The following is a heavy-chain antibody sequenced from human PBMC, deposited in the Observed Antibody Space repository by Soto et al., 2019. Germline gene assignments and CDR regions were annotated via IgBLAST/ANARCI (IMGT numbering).Heavy chain of an antibody. CDR2: ISGSDINI. CDR3: VKFDFYTVYSDY. J-gene: IGHJ4*02. Sequence: GGSLRLSCAASGFTFSTYAMSWVRQAPGKGLEWVSVISGSDINIYYADSVKGRSTISRDNSKNTLYLHMNSLRAEDTAVYYCVKFDFYTVYSDYWGQGALVTVSS. V-gene: IGHV3-23*01. CDR1: GFTFSTYA. D-gene: IGHD3-9*01.